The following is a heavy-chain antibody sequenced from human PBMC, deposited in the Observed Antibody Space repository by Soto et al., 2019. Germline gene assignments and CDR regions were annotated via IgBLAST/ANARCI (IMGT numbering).Heavy chain of an antibody. V-gene: IGHV1-69*01. CDR3: ARFLPPEFWSGYYVNYYYYGMDV. D-gene: IGHD3-3*01. CDR2: IIPIFGTA. CDR1: GGTFSSYA. J-gene: IGHJ6*02. Sequence: QVQLVQSGAEVKKPGSSGKGSCKASGGTFSSYAISWVRQAPGQGLECMGGIIPIFGTANYAQKFQGRVTITADESTSTAYMELSSLRSEDTAVYYCARFLPPEFWSGYYVNYYYYGMDVWGQGTTVTVSS.